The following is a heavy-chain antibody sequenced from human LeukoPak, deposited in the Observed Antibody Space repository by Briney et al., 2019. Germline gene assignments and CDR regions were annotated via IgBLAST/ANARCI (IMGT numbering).Heavy chain of an antibody. CDR1: GFTFSSYG. V-gene: IGHV3-30*18. CDR2: ISYDGSNK. Sequence: GGSLRLSCAASGFTFSSYGMHWVRLAPGKGLEWVAVISYDGSNKYYADSVKGRFTISRDNSKNTLYLQMNSLRAEDPAVYYCAKAKYYYDSSGLGDYWGQGTLVTVSS. CDR3: AKAKYYYDSSGLGDY. J-gene: IGHJ4*02. D-gene: IGHD3-22*01.